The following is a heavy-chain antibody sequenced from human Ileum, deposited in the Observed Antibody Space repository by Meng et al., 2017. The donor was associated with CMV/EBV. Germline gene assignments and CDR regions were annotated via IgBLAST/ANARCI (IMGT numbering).Heavy chain of an antibody. CDR2: ISSDGSNE. D-gene: IGHD1-1*01. CDR1: GFIFSNYG. CDR3: AKGCTTFCYYIDY. Sequence: GESLKISCAASGFIFSNYGMHWVRQAPGKGLEWVAIISSDGSNEHYADSVKGRFAISRDHSKNTLYLQLNSLIAEDTAVYYCAKGCTTFCYYIDYWGRGTLVTVSS. V-gene: IGHV3-33*06. J-gene: IGHJ4*02.